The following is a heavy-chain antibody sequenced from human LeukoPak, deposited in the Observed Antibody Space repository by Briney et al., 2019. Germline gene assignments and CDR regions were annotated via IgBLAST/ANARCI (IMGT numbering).Heavy chain of an antibody. V-gene: IGHV3-21*01. Sequence: GGSLRLSCAASGLTFSSYSMNWVRQAPGKGLEWVSSISRSSSFIYYADSVKGRFTISRDNAKNSLYLQMNSLRAEDTAVYYCARALYDSSGYYSHFDYWGQGTLVTVSS. J-gene: IGHJ4*02. CDR3: ARALYDSSGYYSHFDY. CDR2: ISRSSSFI. D-gene: IGHD3-22*01. CDR1: GLTFSSYS.